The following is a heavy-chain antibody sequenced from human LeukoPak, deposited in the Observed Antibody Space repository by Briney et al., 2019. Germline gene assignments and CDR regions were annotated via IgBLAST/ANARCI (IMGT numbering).Heavy chain of an antibody. V-gene: IGHV3-23*01. Sequence: RAGGSLRLSCAASGISFSTYAMSWVRQAPGKGREWVSAITGSGGRTYYADSVKGRFTISRDKSNNTLYLQMNSLRAEDTAVYYCARDSQKRRWLQLRTYYFDYWGQGTLVTVSS. D-gene: IGHD5-24*01. CDR2: ITGSGGRT. J-gene: IGHJ4*02. CDR1: GISFSTYA. CDR3: ARDSQKRRWLQLRTYYFDY.